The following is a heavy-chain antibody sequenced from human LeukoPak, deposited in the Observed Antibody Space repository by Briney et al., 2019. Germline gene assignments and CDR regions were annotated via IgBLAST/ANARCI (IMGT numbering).Heavy chain of an antibody. CDR3: ARGDAFGEFDY. J-gene: IGHJ4*02. CDR1: GGSISSYY. Sequence: PSETLSLTCTVSGGSISSYYWSWIRQPPGKGLEWIGYIYYSGSTNYNPSLKSRVTISVDTSKNQFSLKLSSVTAADTAVYYCARGDAFGEFDYWSQGTLVTVSS. D-gene: IGHD3-10*01. V-gene: IGHV4-59*01. CDR2: IYYSGST.